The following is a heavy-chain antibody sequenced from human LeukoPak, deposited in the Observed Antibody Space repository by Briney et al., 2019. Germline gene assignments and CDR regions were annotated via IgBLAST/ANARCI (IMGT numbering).Heavy chain of an antibody. J-gene: IGHJ1*01. CDR2: IKSDGST. Sequence: GGSLRLSCAASGFTFSSYWMHWVRQAPGKGLVWVSRIKSDGSTNYADSVKGRFTISRDNAKNIVSLQMNSLRAEDTGVYYCARAPSEIGGYYPEYFRHWGQGTLVTVSS. V-gene: IGHV3-74*01. CDR1: GFTFSSYW. CDR3: ARAPSEIGGYYPEYFRH. D-gene: IGHD3-22*01.